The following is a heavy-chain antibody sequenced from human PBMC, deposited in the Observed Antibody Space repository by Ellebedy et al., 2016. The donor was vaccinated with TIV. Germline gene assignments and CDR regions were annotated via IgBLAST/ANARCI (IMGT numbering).Heavy chain of an antibody. V-gene: IGHV3-23*01. D-gene: IGHD6-19*01. CDR1: GFTFSDYT. Sequence: GESLKISCAASGFTFSDYTMNWVRQAPGRGLEWVSTLRKSGDETFYSDSVQGRFTISRDNSKNTVYLKVISLRAEDTAVFYCAKDSGRSGWYFDYWGQGTPVTGYS. CDR2: LRKSGDET. CDR3: AKDSGRSGWYFDY. J-gene: IGHJ4*02.